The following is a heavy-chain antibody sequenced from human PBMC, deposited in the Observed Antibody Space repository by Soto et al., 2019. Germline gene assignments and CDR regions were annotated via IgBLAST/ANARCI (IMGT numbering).Heavy chain of an antibody. V-gene: IGHV4-59*01. CDR2: IHDNGDT. CDR1: GGST. CDR3: ASMLGGRLLFDY. D-gene: IGHD3-10*02. J-gene: IGHJ4*02. Sequence: SETLSLTCTVSGGSTWSWIRQPPGKGLEWIGYIHDNGDTNYNPSLESRVTISVDTSRNQFSLRLRSVSTADTAVYYCASMLGGRLLFDYWGQGILVTVSS.